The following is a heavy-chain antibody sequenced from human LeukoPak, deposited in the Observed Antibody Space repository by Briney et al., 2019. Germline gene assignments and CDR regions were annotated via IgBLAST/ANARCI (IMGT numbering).Heavy chain of an antibody. CDR2: ISGSDGST. D-gene: IGHD3-10*01. CDR1: GFTFSSYA. Sequence: GGYLRLSCAASGFTFSSYAMSWVRQAPGKGLEWVSAISGSDGSTYYADSVKGRFTISRDNSKNTLYLQMNSLRAENTAVYYCAKASYYDYFDYWGQGTLVTVSS. V-gene: IGHV3-23*01. J-gene: IGHJ4*02. CDR3: AKASYYDYFDY.